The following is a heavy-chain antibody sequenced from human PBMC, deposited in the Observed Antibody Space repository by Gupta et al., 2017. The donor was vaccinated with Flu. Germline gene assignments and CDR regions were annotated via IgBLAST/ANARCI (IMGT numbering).Heavy chain of an antibody. Sequence: QVQLVESGGGVVQPGRSLRLSCAASGFTFSSYGLHWVRRAPGKGLEWVAVIWYDGSNKYYADSVKGRFTISRDNSKNTLYLQMNSLRAEDTAVYYCARQPIVGATLYYYYGMDVWGQGTTVTVSS. D-gene: IGHD1-26*01. J-gene: IGHJ6*02. V-gene: IGHV3-33*01. CDR1: GFTFSSYG. CDR2: IWYDGSNK. CDR3: ARQPIVGATLYYYYGMDV.